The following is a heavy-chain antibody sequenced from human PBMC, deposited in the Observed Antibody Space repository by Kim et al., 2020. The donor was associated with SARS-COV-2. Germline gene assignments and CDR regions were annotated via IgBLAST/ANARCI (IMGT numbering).Heavy chain of an antibody. J-gene: IGHJ4*02. CDR3: ARDNAYRHSSEVEHDY. CDR2: INPNSGGT. Sequence: ASVKVSCKASGYTFTGYYMHWVRQAPGQGLEWMGWINPNSGGTNYAQKFQGRVTMTRDTSISTAYMELSRLRSDDTAVYYCARDNAYRHSSEVEHDYWGQGTLVTVSS. D-gene: IGHD1-1*01. V-gene: IGHV1-2*02. CDR1: GYTFTGYY.